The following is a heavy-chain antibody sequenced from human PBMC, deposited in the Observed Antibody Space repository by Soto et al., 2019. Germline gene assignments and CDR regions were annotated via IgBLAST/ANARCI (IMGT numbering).Heavy chain of an antibody. CDR2: INAGNGNT. D-gene: IGHD2-15*01. CDR1: GYTFTSYA. Sequence: QVQLVQSGAEVKKPGASVKVSCKASGYTFTSYAMHWVRQAPGQRLEWMGWINAGNGNTKYSQKFQGRVTITRDTSASTAYMELSSLRSEDTAVYYCARDANRGGKSPGSVDYWGQGTLVTVSS. J-gene: IGHJ4*02. CDR3: ARDANRGGKSPGSVDY. V-gene: IGHV1-3*01.